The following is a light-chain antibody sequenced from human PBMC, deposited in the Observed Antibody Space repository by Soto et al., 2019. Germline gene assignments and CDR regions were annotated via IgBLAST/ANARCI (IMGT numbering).Light chain of an antibody. CDR1: QSITNFY. Sequence: EIVLTQSPGTLSLSPGERATLSCRASQSITNFYLAWYQQKPGQSPRLLIFGAFSRAAGIPDRFSGSGSGTDFTLTISRLESEDFAVYYCQQYGSSPLTFGQGTRLEIK. CDR2: GAF. V-gene: IGKV3-20*01. J-gene: IGKJ5*01. CDR3: QQYGSSPLT.